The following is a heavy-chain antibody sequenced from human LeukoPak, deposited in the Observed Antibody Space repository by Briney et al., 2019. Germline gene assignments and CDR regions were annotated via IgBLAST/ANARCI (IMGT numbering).Heavy chain of an antibody. CDR2: ISYDGSNK. CDR3: ARDGVPYAFDI. D-gene: IGHD2-8*01. J-gene: IGHJ3*02. Sequence: GGSLRLSCAASGFTFSSYAMHWVRQAPGNGLEWVAVISYDGSNKYYADSVKRRFTTSRDNSKNTLYLQMNSLRAEDTAVYYSARDGVPYAFDIWGQGTMVTVSS. CDR1: GFTFSSYA. V-gene: IGHV3-30-3*01.